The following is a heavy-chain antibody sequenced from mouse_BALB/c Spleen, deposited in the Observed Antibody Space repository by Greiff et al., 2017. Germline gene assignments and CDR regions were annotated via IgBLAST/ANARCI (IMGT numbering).Heavy chain of an antibody. CDR1: GFTFSDYG. CDR3: ARDRGGTTATGEWYAMDD. J-gene: IGHJ4*01. D-gene: IGHD1-2*01. Sequence: EVQLVESGGGLVQPGGSRKLSCAASGFTFSDYGMAWVRQAPGKGPEWVAFISNLAYSIYYADTVTGRFTISRENAKNTLYLEMSSLRSEDTAMYYCARDRGGTTATGEWYAMDDGGQGTSGTVSA. CDR2: ISNLAYSI. V-gene: IGHV5-15*02.